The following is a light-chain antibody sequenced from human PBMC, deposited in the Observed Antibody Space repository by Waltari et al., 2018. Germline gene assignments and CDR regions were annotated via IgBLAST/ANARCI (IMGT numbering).Light chain of an antibody. CDR2: GAS. J-gene: IGKJ1*01. Sequence: EIVLTQSPGNLSLSPGDRATLSCRASQSVGRTLAWYQQKPGQAPSLVIYGASIRATGIPDRFSGSGSGTDFSLTISRLEPEDFAVYYCQHYVALPVTFGQGTKVEIK. V-gene: IGKV3-20*01. CDR1: QSVGRT. CDR3: QHYVALPVT.